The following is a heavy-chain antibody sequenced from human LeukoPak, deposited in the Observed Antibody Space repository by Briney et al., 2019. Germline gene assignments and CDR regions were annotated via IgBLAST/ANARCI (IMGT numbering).Heavy chain of an antibody. CDR2: IYTSGIT. J-gene: IGHJ4*02. CDR1: GGSISGYY. CDR3: ARDSVGGGYFDY. D-gene: IGHD3-16*01. Sequence: SETLSLTCTVSGGSISGYYWSWIRQPAGKGLEWIGRIYTSGITNYNPSLKSRVTISVDTSKNQFSLKLSSVTAADTAVYYCARDSVGGGYFDYWGQGTLVTVSS. V-gene: IGHV4-4*07.